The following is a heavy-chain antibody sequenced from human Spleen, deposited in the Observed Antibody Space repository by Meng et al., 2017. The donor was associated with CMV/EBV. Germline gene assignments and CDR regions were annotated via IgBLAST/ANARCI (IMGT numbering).Heavy chain of an antibody. CDR3: ARAYDFWSARNPYYFDY. CDR2: IYYSGST. V-gene: IGHV4-31*02. Sequence: SISSGGYYGSWIRQHPGKGLEWIGYIYYSGSTYYKTSLKSRVTISVDTSKNQFSLKLSSVTAADTAVYYCARAYDFWSARNPYYFDYWGQGTLVTVSS. CDR1: SISSGGYY. D-gene: IGHD3-3*01. J-gene: IGHJ4*02.